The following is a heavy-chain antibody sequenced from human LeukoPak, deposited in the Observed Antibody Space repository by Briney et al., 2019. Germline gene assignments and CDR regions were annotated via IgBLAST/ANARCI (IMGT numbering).Heavy chain of an antibody. V-gene: IGHV3-74*01. CDR1: GFTFGSYW. J-gene: IGHJ5*02. CDR2: INSDGSST. Sequence: GGSLRLSCAASGFTFGSYWMHWVRQAPGKGLVWVSRINSDGSSTSYADSVKGRFTISRDNSKNTLYLQMNSLRAEDTAVYYCARAVVVVAAENWFDPWGQGTLVTVSS. D-gene: IGHD2-15*01. CDR3: ARAVVVVAAENWFDP.